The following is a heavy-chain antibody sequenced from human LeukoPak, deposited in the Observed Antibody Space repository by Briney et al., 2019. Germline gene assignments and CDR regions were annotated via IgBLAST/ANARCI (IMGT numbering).Heavy chain of an antibody. CDR3: ARATMDGHGMDV. CDR2: ISWNSGNI. V-gene: IGHV3-9*01. J-gene: IGHJ6*02. D-gene: IGHD4/OR15-4a*01. CDR1: GFTFDDYA. Sequence: GGSLRLSCAASGFTFDDYAMHWVRQAPGKGLEWVSGISWNSGNIGYADSVKGRFTISRDNAKNSLYLQMNSLRAEDTAFYYCARATMDGHGMDVWGQGTTVTVSS.